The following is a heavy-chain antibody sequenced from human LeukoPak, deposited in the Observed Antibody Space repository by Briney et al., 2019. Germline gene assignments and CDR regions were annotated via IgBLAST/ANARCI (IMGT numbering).Heavy chain of an antibody. V-gene: IGHV5-51*01. CDR2: IYPGDSDT. D-gene: IGHD1-26*01. CDR3: GRHARMGATQSNFDY. Sequence: GESLKISFKGSGYSFSTYWIGWVRPMPGKGLEWMGIIYPGDSDTRYNPSFQGQVTISADKSTSTAYLQWSSLKASDTAIYYCGRHARMGATQSNFDYWGQGTLVTVSS. CDR1: GYSFSTYW. J-gene: IGHJ4*02.